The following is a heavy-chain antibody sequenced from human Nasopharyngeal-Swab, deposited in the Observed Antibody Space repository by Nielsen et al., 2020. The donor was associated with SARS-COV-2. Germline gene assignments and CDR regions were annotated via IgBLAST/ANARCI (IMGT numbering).Heavy chain of an antibody. J-gene: IGHJ3*02. V-gene: IGHV4-59*13. D-gene: IGHD6-13*01. Sequence: SETLSLTCTVSGGSISSSYWSWIRQPPGKGLEWIGYIYYSGSTNYNPSLKSRVTISVDTSKNQFSLKLSSVTAADTAVYYCARESPAAGTAFDIWGQGTMVTVSS. CDR1: GGSISSSY. CDR3: ARESPAAGTAFDI. CDR2: IYYSGST.